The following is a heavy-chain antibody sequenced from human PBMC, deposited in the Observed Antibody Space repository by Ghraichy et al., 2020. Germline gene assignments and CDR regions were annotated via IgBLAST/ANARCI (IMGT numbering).Heavy chain of an antibody. CDR1: GFTFSDYW. Sequence: GGSLRLSCAASGFTFSDYWMHWVRQAPGKGLVWVARINRDASRTDYAGSVKGRFTISRDNAKNTLNLPMNSLRAEDTAVYHCAGDSPCVPDSSGRTGWFDRWGQGSLVTVSS. J-gene: IGHJ5*02. D-gene: IGHD3-22*01. CDR3: AGDSPCVPDSSGRTGWFDR. V-gene: IGHV3-74*01. CDR2: INRDASRT.